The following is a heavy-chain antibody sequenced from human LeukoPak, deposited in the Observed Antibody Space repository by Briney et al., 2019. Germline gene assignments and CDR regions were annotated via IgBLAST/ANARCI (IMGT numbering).Heavy chain of an antibody. CDR1: GFTFSSYA. CDR2: ISGSGDST. J-gene: IGHJ4*02. V-gene: IGHV3-23*01. D-gene: IGHD4-17*01. Sequence: GGSLRLSCAASGFTFSSYAMSWVRQAPGKGLEWVSAISGSGDSTYYADSVKGRFTISRDNSKNTLYLQMNSLRAEDTAVYYCAKRPDYYGDYYFDYWGQGTLATVSS. CDR3: AKRPDYYGDYYFDY.